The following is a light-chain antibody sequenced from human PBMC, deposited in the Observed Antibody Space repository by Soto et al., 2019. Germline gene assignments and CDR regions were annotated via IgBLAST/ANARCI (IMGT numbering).Light chain of an antibody. CDR3: CSYAGSSTWG. CDR1: SSDVGGYNL. V-gene: IGLV2-23*01. CDR2: EGS. J-gene: IGLJ3*02. Sequence: QSALTQPASVSGSPGQSITISCTGTSSDVGGYNLVSWYQQHPGKAPKLMIYEGSKRPSGVSNRFSGSKSGNTASLTISGLQAEDEAHYYSCSYAGSSTWGFGGGTQLTAL.